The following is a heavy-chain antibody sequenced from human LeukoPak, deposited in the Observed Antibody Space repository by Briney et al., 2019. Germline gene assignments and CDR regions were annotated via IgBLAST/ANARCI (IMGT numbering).Heavy chain of an antibody. Sequence: ASVKVSRQLSVYTLTELSMHWVRQAPGRALEWMGGFDPEDGETIYAQKSQARVTKTEHTSTHTAYIELCGLRADDPPGYYCTTEAGDDSSDYCLDYWGQGTLVTVSS. J-gene: IGHJ4*02. D-gene: IGHD3-22*01. CDR2: FDPEDGET. CDR1: VYTLTELS. V-gene: IGHV1-24*01. CDR3: TTEAGDDSSDYCLDY.